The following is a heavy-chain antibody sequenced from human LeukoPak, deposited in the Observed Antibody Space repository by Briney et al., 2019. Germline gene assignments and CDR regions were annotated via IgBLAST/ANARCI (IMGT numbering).Heavy chain of an antibody. D-gene: IGHD2-15*01. CDR1: GFTFSNYW. Sequence: GGSLRLSCAASGFTFSNYWMHWVRQPPGKGLVWVSRINSDGSSTTYADSVKGRFTISRDNAKNTLYLQMNSLRAEDTAVYYCAPKDYCSGGSCYEGANWFDPWGQGTLVTVSS. CDR3: APKDYCSGGSCYEGANWFDP. J-gene: IGHJ5*02. V-gene: IGHV3-74*01. CDR2: INSDGSST.